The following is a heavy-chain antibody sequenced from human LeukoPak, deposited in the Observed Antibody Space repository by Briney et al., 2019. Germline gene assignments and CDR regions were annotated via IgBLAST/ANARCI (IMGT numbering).Heavy chain of an antibody. Sequence: SETLSLTCSVSGGSISGFYWSWIRQSPVKGLEWLGYIYSSGGTHYNPSLDSRVTISLDTSKNQFSLKLTSVTAADTAMYYCARQTTVATWDDAFDIWGQGTLVTVSS. CDR1: GGSISGFY. J-gene: IGHJ3*02. D-gene: IGHD4-17*01. CDR2: IYSSGGT. CDR3: ARQTTVATWDDAFDI. V-gene: IGHV4-59*01.